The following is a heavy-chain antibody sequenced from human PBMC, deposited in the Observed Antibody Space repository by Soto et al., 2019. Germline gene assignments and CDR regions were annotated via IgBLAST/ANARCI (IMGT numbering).Heavy chain of an antibody. Sequence: QVQLVQSGAEVKKPGASVKVSCKASGYTFTSYDINWVRQATGQGLEWMGWMNPNSGNTGYAQKFQGRVTMTRNTSLSTAYMELSSLRSEDTAVYYCARGVRYDILTGYYRNDAFDIWGQGTMVTVSS. CDR3: ARGVRYDILTGYYRNDAFDI. J-gene: IGHJ3*02. CDR1: GYTFTSYD. D-gene: IGHD3-9*01. CDR2: MNPNSGNT. V-gene: IGHV1-8*01.